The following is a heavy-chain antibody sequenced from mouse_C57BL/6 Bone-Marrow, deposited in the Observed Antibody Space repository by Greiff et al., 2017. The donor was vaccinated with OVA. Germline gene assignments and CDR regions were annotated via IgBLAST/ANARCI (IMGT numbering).Heavy chain of an antibody. CDR1: GFTFSSYG. D-gene: IGHD4-1*01. CDR3: ARTGTHYWYFDV. Sequence: EVKVVESGGDLVKPGGSLKLSCAASGFTFSSYGMSWVRQTPDKRLEWVATISSGGSYTYYPDSVKGRFTISRDNAKNTLYLQMSSLKSEDTAMYYCARTGTHYWYFDVWGTGTTVTVSS. J-gene: IGHJ1*03. CDR2: ISSGGSYT. V-gene: IGHV5-6*01.